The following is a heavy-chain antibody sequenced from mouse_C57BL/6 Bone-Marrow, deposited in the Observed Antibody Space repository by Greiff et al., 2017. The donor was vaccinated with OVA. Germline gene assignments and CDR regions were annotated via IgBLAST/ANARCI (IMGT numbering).Heavy chain of an antibody. CDR1: GYTFTSYW. CDR2: IYPGSGST. D-gene: IGHD3-2*02. CDR3: ADSSGYEGYAMDY. J-gene: IGHJ4*01. V-gene: IGHV1-55*01. Sequence: VQLQQPGAELVKPGASVKMSCKASGYTFTSYWITWVKQRPGQGLEWIGDIYPGSGSTNYNEKFKSKATLTVDTSSSTAYMQLSSLTSEDSAVYYCADSSGYEGYAMDYWGQGTSVTVSS.